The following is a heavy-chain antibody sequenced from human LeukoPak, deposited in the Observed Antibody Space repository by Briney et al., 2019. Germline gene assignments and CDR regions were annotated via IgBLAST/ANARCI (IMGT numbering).Heavy chain of an antibody. V-gene: IGHV4-39*01. CDR2: IYYSGGT. CDR1: GGSIRSSSSY. CDR3: ARREGLFDS. D-gene: IGHD1-26*01. J-gene: IGHJ4*02. Sequence: PSETLSLTCTVSGGSIRSSSSYWGWIRQPPGKGLEWIASIYYSGGTYYNPSLKSRVTISVDTSKNQFSLKLNSVTAADTAVYYCARREGLFDSWGQGTLVTVSS.